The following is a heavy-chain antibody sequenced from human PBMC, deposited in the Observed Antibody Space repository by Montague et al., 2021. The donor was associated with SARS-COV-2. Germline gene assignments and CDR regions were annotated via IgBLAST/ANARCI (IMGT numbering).Heavy chain of an antibody. J-gene: IGHJ5*02. Sequence: SETLSLTCAVYGGSFSGYYWSWIRQPPGKGLEWIGEIDHSGSTNYNPSLKSRVTISVDTSKNQFSLKLSPVTAADTAVYYCARGGDMNWFDPWGQGTLVTVSS. CDR1: GGSFSGYY. CDR2: IDHSGST. V-gene: IGHV4-34*01. CDR3: ARGGDMNWFDP. D-gene: IGHD2-21*01.